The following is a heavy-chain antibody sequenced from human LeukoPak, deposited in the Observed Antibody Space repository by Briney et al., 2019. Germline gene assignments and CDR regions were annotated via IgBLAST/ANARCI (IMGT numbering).Heavy chain of an antibody. Sequence: GGSLRLSCAASGFTFSTYSINWVRQAPGMGLEWVSYISSSSTSIYYADSVKGRFTISRDNSKNTLYLQMNSLRAEDTAVYYCARERIAGYSYGYGYFDLWGRGTLVTVSS. CDR1: GFTFSTYS. CDR2: ISSSSTSI. J-gene: IGHJ2*01. CDR3: ARERIAGYSYGYGYFDL. V-gene: IGHV3-48*01. D-gene: IGHD5-18*01.